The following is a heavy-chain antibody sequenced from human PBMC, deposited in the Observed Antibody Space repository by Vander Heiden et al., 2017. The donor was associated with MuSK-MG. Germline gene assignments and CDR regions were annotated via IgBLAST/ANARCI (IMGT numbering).Heavy chain of an antibody. J-gene: IGHJ2*01. CDR3: ARMVQWLTTDWYFDL. V-gene: IGHV2-70*15. CDR1: GFSLSTSGMC. D-gene: IGHD6-19*01. CDR2: IDWDDDK. Sequence: QVTLRESGPALVKPTQTLTLTCTFSGFSLSTSGMCVSWIRQPPGKALEWLARIDWDDDKNLRTSLKARLTISKENSKNPGVPTMTNMDPVDTATYYCARMVQWLTTDWYFDLWGRGTLVTVSS.